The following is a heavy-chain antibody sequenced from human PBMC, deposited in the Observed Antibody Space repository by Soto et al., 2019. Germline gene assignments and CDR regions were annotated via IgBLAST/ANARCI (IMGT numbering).Heavy chain of an antibody. D-gene: IGHD6-19*01. CDR3: AQASSGWQYYYYGMDV. CDR2: ISYDGSNK. J-gene: IGHJ6*02. CDR1: GFSFSSYG. Sequence: QVQLVESGGGVVQPGRSLRLSCAASGFSFSSYGMHWVRQAPGKGLEWVAVISYDGSNKYYADSVKGRFTISRDNSKNTLYLQMNSLRAEDTAVYYCAQASSGWQYYYYGMDVWGQGTTVTVSS. V-gene: IGHV3-30*18.